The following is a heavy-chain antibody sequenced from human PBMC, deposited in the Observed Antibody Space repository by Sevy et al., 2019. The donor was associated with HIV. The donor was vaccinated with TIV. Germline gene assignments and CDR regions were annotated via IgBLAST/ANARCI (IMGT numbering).Heavy chain of an antibody. CDR1: EFIFSDYA. D-gene: IGHD2-2*01. Sequence: GGSLRLSCAASEFIFSDYAMNWVRQTPGKGLEWVSSINGKGRSTHYADSVEGRFTISRDNSKNTLYLQMSSLRAEDTAVYYCAKTINSGGGAVPAANYYYYGMDVWGQGPRSPSP. V-gene: IGHV3-23*01. J-gene: IGHJ6*02. CDR2: INGKGRST. CDR3: AKTINSGGGAVPAANYYYYGMDV.